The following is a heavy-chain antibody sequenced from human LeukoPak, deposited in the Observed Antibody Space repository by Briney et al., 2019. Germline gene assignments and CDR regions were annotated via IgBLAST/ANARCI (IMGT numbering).Heavy chain of an antibody. CDR2: ISYDGSNE. V-gene: IGHV3-30*04. J-gene: IGHJ4*02. D-gene: IGHD6-19*01. CDR1: GFTFSSYV. Sequence: QSGGSLRLSCAASGFTFSSYVMHWVRQAPGKGLEWVAIISYDGSNEYYADSVKGRFTISRDNAKNSLYLQMNSLRAEDTAVYYCARGSGYSSGWSLYLDYWGQGTLVTVSS. CDR3: ARGSGYSSGWSLYLDY.